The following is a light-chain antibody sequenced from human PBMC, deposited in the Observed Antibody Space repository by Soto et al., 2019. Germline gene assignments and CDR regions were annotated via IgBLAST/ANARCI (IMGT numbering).Light chain of an antibody. V-gene: IGKV3-15*01. J-gene: IGKJ1*01. CDR3: QQYNNWPPA. CDR2: CAS. Sequence: ETVMTQSPATLSVSPGERGTLSCRASQSVRSSLAWYQQKPGQALRLLIYCASTRATGVPSRFSGSGSGTEFTLTISSLQSEDFAVYHCQQYNNWPPAFGQGTKVDIK. CDR1: QSVRSS.